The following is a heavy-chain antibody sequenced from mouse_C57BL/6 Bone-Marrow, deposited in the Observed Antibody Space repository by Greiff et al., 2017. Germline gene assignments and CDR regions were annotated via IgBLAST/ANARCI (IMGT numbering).Heavy chain of an antibody. CDR3: ASVYYWYFDV. V-gene: IGHV3-6*01. J-gene: IGHJ1*03. Sequence: EVQLQESAPGLVKPSQSLSLTCSVTGYSITSGYYWNWIRHFPGNKLEWMAHISYDGSNNYNPSLKNRISITRNTSKNQFFLKLNSVTTEATDTYYCASVYYWYFDVWGTGTTVTVSS. CDR1: GYSITSGYY. CDR2: ISYDGSN.